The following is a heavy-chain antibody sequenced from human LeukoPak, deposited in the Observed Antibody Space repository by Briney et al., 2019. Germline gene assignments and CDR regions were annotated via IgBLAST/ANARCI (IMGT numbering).Heavy chain of an antibody. CDR1: GFTLSAHY. CDR2: SRNKANSYTT. V-gene: IGHV3-72*01. J-gene: IGHJ3*02. Sequence: PGGSLRLSCAASGFTLSAHYMDWVRQAPGKGLEWVGRSRNKANSYTTVYAASVKGRFTVSRDESQNSLYLQMNSLKAEDTAIYYCVRGYNSFDIWGQGTMVTVSS. CDR3: VRGYNSFDI. D-gene: IGHD1-20*01.